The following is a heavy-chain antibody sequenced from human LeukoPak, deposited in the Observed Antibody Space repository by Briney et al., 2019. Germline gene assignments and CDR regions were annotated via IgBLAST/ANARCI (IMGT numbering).Heavy chain of an antibody. CDR2: ISSSGTTT. Sequence: GGSLRLSCAASGFTFSDYYMSWIRQAPGKGLEWVSYISSSGTTTYYADSVKGRFTISRDNANNSLYLQMNSLRAEDTAVYYCARLSSSGWYLGYWGQGTLVTVSS. J-gene: IGHJ4*02. D-gene: IGHD6-19*01. CDR1: GFTFSDYY. CDR3: ARLSSSGWYLGY. V-gene: IGHV3-11*01.